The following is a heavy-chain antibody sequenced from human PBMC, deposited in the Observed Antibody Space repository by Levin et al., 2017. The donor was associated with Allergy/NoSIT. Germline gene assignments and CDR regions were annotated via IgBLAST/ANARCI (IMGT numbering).Heavy chain of an antibody. J-gene: IGHJ4*02. V-gene: IGHV4-59*01. CDR1: GGSISSYY. CDR3: ARATRSSLIHYFDY. Sequence: GSLRLSCTVSGGSISSYYWSWIRQPPGKGLEWIGYVYYSGSTKYNPSLKSRVTISVDMSKNQFSLKLRSVTAADTAVYYCARATRSSLIHYFDYWGQGTLVTVSS. CDR2: VYYSGST. D-gene: IGHD6-13*01.